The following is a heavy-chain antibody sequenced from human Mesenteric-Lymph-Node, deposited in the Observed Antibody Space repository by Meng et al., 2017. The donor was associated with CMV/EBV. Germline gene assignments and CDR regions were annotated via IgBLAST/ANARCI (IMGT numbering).Heavy chain of an antibody. J-gene: IGHJ2*01. Sequence: TSYAMHWVRQAPGQRLEWMGWINAGNGNTKYSQKFQGRVTITRDTSASTAYMELSSLRSEDTAVYYCARGPNKTRRPIVARYWYFDLWGRGTLVTVSS. CDR1: TSYA. CDR3: ARGPNKTRRPIVARYWYFDL. CDR2: INAGNGNT. V-gene: IGHV1-3*01. D-gene: IGHD5-12*01.